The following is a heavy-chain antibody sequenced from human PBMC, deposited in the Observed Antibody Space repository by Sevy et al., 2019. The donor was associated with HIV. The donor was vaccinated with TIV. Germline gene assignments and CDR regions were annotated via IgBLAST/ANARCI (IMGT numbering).Heavy chain of an antibody. CDR3: AGVVSCGGDCYYLDS. D-gene: IGHD2-21*02. V-gene: IGHV3-30*04. J-gene: IGHJ4*02. Sequence: GGSLRLSCAASGFTFSNYDMHWVRQAPGKGLDWVAVISHDERYKNYAESVKVRFTISRDNFKNTLFLQMDSLRPEDTAVYFCAGVVSCGGDCYYLDSWGQGALVTVSS. CDR1: GFTFSNYD. CDR2: ISHDERYK.